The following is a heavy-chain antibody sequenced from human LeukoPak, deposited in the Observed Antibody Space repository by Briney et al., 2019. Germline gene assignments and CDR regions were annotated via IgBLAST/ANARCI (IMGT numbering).Heavy chain of an antibody. CDR1: GFTFSSYG. J-gene: IGHJ4*02. CDR3: AKFQSYYYDSSGYYRDY. CDR2: IRYDGSNK. Sequence: GGSLRLSCAASGFTFSSYGMHWVRQAPGKGLAWVAFIRYDGSNKYYADSVKGRFTISRDNSKNTLYLQMNSLRAEDTAVYYCAKFQSYYYDSSGYYRDYWGQGTLVTVSS. D-gene: IGHD3-22*01. V-gene: IGHV3-30*02.